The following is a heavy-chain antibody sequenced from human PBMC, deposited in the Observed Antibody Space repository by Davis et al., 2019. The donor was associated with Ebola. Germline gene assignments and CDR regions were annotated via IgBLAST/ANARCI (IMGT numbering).Heavy chain of an antibody. V-gene: IGHV1-69*13. Sequence: AASVKVSCKASGGTLSSYAISWVRQAPGQGLEWMGGIIPIFGSANYAQKFQGRVTITADESTSTAYMRLSSLRSEDTAVYYCAVGYCSSTTCYASLDNWGQGTLVTVSS. J-gene: IGHJ4*02. CDR2: IIPIFGSA. CDR3: AVGYCSSTTCYASLDN. CDR1: GGTLSSYA. D-gene: IGHD2-2*01.